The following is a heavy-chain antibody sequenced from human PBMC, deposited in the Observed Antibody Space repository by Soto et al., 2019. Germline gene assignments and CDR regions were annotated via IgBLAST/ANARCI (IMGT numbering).Heavy chain of an antibody. CDR3: ARIKWGLDYYSGMDV. Sequence: QVQLVQSGAEVKKSGASVKVSCKASGYTFSDYFIQWLRQAPGQGLEWVAWINPKTAATNYAKKFQDRVTLTSDTSFSTAYVELTRLRPGDTAVYYCARIKWGLDYYSGMDVWGQGTAVTVSS. D-gene: IGHD1-26*01. CDR1: GYTFSDYF. J-gene: IGHJ6*02. V-gene: IGHV1-2*02. CDR2: INPKTAAT.